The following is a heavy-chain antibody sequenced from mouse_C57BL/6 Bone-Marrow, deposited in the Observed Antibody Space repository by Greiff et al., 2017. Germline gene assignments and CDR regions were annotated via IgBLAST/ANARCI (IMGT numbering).Heavy chain of an antibody. CDR3: ARITTVVPAYWYVDV. J-gene: IGHJ1*03. CDR1: GFTFSDYY. Sequence: EVMLVESGGGLVQPGGSLKLSCAASGFTFSDYYMYWVRQTPEKRLEWVAYISNGGGSTYYPDTVKGRFTISRDNAKNTLYLQMSRLKSEDTAMYYCARITTVVPAYWYVDVWGTGTTVTVSS. CDR2: ISNGGGST. V-gene: IGHV5-12*01. D-gene: IGHD1-1*01.